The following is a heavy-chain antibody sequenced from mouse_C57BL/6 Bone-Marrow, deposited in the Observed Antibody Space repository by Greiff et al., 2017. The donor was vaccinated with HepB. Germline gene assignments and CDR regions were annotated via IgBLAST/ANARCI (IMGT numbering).Heavy chain of an antibody. J-gene: IGHJ1*03. D-gene: IGHD1-1*01. V-gene: IGHV10-1*01. Sequence: EVKLLESGGGLVQPKGSLKLSCAASGFSFNTYAMNWVRQAPGKGLEWVARIRSKSNNYATYYADSVKDRFTISRDDSESMLYLQMNNLKTEDTAMYYCVRHNGGSSHWYFDVWGTGTTVTVSS. CDR2: IRSKSNNYAT. CDR1: GFSFNTYA. CDR3: VRHNGGSSHWYFDV.